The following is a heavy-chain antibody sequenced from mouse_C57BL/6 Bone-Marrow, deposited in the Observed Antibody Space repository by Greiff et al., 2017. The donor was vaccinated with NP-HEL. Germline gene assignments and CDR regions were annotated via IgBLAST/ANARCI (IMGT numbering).Heavy chain of an antibody. CDR3: ARPQMGQGLFAY. V-gene: IGHV8-8*01. J-gene: IGHJ3*01. Sequence: TLKECGPGILQPSQTLSLTCSFSGFSLSTFGMGVGWIRQPSGKGLEWLAHIWWDDDKSYTQALQSRLTISKYTSKNQVVLKLANVDTADTATYYCARPQMGQGLFAYWGQGTLVTVSA. D-gene: IGHD4-1*02. CDR1: GFSLSTFGMG. CDR2: IWWDDDK.